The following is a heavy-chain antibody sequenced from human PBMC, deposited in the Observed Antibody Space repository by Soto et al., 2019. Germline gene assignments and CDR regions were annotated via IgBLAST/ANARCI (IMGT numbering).Heavy chain of an antibody. CDR1: GFTFSSYS. J-gene: IGHJ6*02. Sequence: GGSLRLSCAASGFTFSSYSMNWVRQAPGKGLEWVSSISSSSSYIYYADSVKGRFTISRDNAKNSLYLQMNSLRAEDTAVYYCAGDGDFYYYGMDVWGQGTTVTVSS. D-gene: IGHD4-17*01. CDR2: ISSSSSYI. CDR3: AGDGDFYYYGMDV. V-gene: IGHV3-21*01.